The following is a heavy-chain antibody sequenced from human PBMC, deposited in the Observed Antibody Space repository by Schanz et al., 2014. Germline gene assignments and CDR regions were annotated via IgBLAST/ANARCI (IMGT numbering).Heavy chain of an antibody. J-gene: IGHJ4*02. CDR2: IYYSGST. CDR1: GGSISSYY. D-gene: IGHD6-6*01. V-gene: IGHV4-59*01. CDR3: AREGIAARPFDY. Sequence: QVQLQESGPGLVKPSETLSLTCTVSGGSISSYYWSWIRQPPGKGLEWIGYIYYSGSTNYNPSLKSRVPISVDTSKNQFSLKLSSVTAADTAVYYCAREGIAARPFDYWGQGTLVTVSS.